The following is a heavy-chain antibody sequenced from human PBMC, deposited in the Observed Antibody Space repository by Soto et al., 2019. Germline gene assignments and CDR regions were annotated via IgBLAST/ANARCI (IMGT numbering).Heavy chain of an antibody. V-gene: IGHV3-30*19. Sequence: QVQLVESGGGVVQPGTSLRVSCVGSGFTFRSYVIHWVRQAPGKGLEWVALTSYDGSDKYYGDSVRGRFTISRDNSRNPVDLLMDSLRLDDADLYYCARWGTTVGLDVWGQGTLVSVSS. CDR2: TSYDGSDK. J-gene: IGHJ1*01. CDR3: ARWGTTVGLDV. D-gene: IGHD4-17*01. CDR1: GFTFRSYV.